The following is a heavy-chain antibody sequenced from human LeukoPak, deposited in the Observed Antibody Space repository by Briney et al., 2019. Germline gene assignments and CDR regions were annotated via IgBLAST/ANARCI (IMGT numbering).Heavy chain of an antibody. CDR1: GGSISSGGYS. D-gene: IGHD6-19*01. CDR2: IYHSGST. J-gene: IGHJ4*02. CDR3: ARYIAVAGTYYFDY. Sequence: SETLSLTCAVSGGSISSGGYSWSWIRQPPGKGLEWIGYIYHSGSTYYNPSLKSRVTISVDTSKNQFSLKLSSVTAADTAVYYCARYIAVAGTYYFDYWGQGTLVTVSS. V-gene: IGHV4-30-2*01.